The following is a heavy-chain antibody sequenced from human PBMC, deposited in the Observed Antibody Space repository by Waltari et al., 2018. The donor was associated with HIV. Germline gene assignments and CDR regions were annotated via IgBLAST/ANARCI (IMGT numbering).Heavy chain of an antibody. Sequence: QVQLVQSGAEVKQPGASVKVSCRAAGIIFNNDAVHWVRQAPGQGLEWFGCINAGNMFSRYSQMFQGRLSFHRETSETTIFMELRSLKSEDTAVYFCAGGSDWLVNVLEIWGQGTLVTVST. D-gene: IGHD3-9*01. CDR1: GIIFNNDA. V-gene: IGHV1-3*01. J-gene: IGHJ4*02. CDR3: AGGSDWLVNVLEI. CDR2: INAGNMFS.